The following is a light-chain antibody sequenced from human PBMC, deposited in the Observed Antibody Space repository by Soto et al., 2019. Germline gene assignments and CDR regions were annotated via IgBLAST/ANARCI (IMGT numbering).Light chain of an antibody. Sequence: QSALTQPRSASGSPGQSVTISCTGTSSDVGGYNYVSLYQQHPGKAPKLMIYEVNKRPSGVPDRFSGSKSGNTASLTVSGLQPEDEADYLCSSYAGSNNFVVFGGGTKLTVL. CDR1: SSDVGGYNY. J-gene: IGLJ2*01. CDR3: SSYAGSNNFVV. CDR2: EVN. V-gene: IGLV2-8*01.